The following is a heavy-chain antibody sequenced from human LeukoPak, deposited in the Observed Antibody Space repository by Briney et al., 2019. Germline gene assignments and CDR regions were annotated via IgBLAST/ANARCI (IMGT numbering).Heavy chain of an antibody. J-gene: IGHJ4*02. CDR3: VRVRYCSSSSCSHSDY. CDR1: GFTFSSYS. Sequence: GGSLRLSCAASGFTFSSYSMNWDRQAPGKGLEWVSYISSSSSTIYYADSVKGRFTISRDNAKNSLYLQMNSLRAEDTAVYYCVRVRYCSSSSCSHSDYWGQGTLVSVSS. D-gene: IGHD2-2*01. CDR2: ISSSSSTI. V-gene: IGHV3-48*04.